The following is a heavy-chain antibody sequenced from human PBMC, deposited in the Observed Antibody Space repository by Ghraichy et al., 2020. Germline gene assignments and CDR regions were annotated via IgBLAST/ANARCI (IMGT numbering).Heavy chain of an antibody. CDR2: FDPEDGET. D-gene: IGHD3-3*01. Sequence: ASVKVSCKVSGYTLTELSMHWVRQAPGKGLEWMGGFDPEDGETIYAQKFQGRVTMTEDTSTDTAYMELSSLRSEDTAVYYCATVFLKSRFLERFDPWGQGTLVTVSS. CDR1: GYTLTELS. J-gene: IGHJ5*02. V-gene: IGHV1-24*01. CDR3: ATVFLKSRFLERFDP.